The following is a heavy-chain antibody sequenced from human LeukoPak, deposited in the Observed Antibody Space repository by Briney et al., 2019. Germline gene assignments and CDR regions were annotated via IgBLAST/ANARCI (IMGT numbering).Heavy chain of an antibody. J-gene: IGHJ4*02. CDR3: ARILSSGWGELGY. D-gene: IGHD6-19*01. CDR2: IRSDETVE. Sequence: GGSLRLSCAASGFTFSSYGMHWVRQAPGKGLEWVAFIRSDETVEYYAVSVKGRFTISRENSKNTLYLQMNSLRAEDTAVYFCARILSSGWGELGYWGQGTLVTVSS. V-gene: IGHV3-30*02. CDR1: GFTFSSYG.